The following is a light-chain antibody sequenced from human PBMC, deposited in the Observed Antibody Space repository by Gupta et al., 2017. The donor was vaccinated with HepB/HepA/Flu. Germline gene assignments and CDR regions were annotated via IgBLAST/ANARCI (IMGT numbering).Light chain of an antibody. J-gene: IGLJ2*01. Sequence: SSELTQDPAVSVALGQTVRITCQGDSLRSYYASWYKKKPGQAPVLVIAGTNNRPSGIKERGACYRAGNNASCIPXVXKAEDEXDESCTYTDTSGIHRLVGAGTKLTVL. CDR1: SLRSYY. CDR3: TYTDTSGIHRL. V-gene: IGLV3-19*01. CDR2: GTN.